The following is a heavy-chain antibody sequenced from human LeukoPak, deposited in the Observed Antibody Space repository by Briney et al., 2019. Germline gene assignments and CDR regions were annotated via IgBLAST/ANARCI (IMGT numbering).Heavy chain of an antibody. D-gene: IGHD7-27*01. V-gene: IGHV3-66*01. CDR1: GFTVSSNY. J-gene: IGHJ4*02. CDR3: ARDLTGDAYFDY. CDR2: LYSGGST. Sequence: GGSLRLYCVVSGFTVSSNYMSWVRQAPGRGLQWVSVLYSGGSTYYADSVKGRFTISRDNSKNTLYLQMNSLRAEDTAVYYCARDLTGDAYFDYWGQGTLVTVSS.